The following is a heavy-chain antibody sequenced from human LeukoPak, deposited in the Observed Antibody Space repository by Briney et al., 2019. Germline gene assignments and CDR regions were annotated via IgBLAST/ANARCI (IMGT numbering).Heavy chain of an antibody. V-gene: IGHV3-23*01. D-gene: IGHD3-22*01. J-gene: IGHJ4*02. CDR2: ISGSGGST. CDR3: AKAGKITMIVVVINYYFDY. CDR1: GFTFSSYA. Sequence: GGSLRLSCAASGFTFSSYAMSWVRQAPGKGLEWVSAISGSGGSTYYADSVKGRFTISRDNSRNTLYLQMNSLRAEDTAVYYCAKAGKITMIVVVINYYFDYWGQGTLVTVSS.